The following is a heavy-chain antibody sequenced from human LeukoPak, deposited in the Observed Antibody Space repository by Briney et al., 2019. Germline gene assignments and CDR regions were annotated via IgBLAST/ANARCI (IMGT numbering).Heavy chain of an antibody. CDR1: GFTFSSYA. V-gene: IGHV3-23*01. Sequence: GGSLRLSCAASGFTFSSYAMSWVRQAPGKGLEWVSAISGSGGSTYYADSVKGRFTISRDNSKNTLYLQMNSLRAEDTAVYYCAKVGNTIFGVVRRHYYGMDVWGQGTTATVSS. CDR2: ISGSGGST. D-gene: IGHD3-3*01. CDR3: AKVGNTIFGVVRRHYYGMDV. J-gene: IGHJ6*02.